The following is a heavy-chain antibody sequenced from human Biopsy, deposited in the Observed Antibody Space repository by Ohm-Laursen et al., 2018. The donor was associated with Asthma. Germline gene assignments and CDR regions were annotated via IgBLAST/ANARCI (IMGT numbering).Heavy chain of an antibody. CDR3: AKEFRGIGEAGGRGFDY. V-gene: IGHV3-23*01. CDR2: ITGSGGTT. CDR1: GFTFSSSA. J-gene: IGHJ4*02. Sequence: SLRLSCSASGFTFSSSAMCWVRQAPGKGLERVSAITGSGGTTYYADSVRGRFTISRDNSKSTLFLQMDSLSAEDTAVYYCAKEFRGIGEAGGRGFDYWGQGTLVTVSS. D-gene: IGHD6-19*01.